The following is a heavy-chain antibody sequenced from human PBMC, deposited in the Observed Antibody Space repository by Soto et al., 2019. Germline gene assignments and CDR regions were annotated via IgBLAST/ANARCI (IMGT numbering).Heavy chain of an antibody. J-gene: IGHJ4*02. V-gene: IGHV3-74*01. CDR1: GFTFSSYW. Sequence: PGGSLRLSCAASGFTFSSYWMHWVRQAPGKGLVWVSRINSDGSSTSYADSVKGRFTISRDNAKNTLYLQMNSLRAEDTAIYYCAKEDWINWDYFDYWGQGALVTVSS. CDR3: AKEDWINWDYFDY. D-gene: IGHD7-27*01. CDR2: INSDGSST.